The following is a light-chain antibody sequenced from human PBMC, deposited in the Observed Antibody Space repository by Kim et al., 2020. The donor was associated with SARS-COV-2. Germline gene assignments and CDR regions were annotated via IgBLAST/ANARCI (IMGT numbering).Light chain of an antibody. CDR2: FDS. CDR1: NIGSKS. Sequence: SYELTQPPSVSVAPGKTATITCGGNNIGSKSVHWYQQKPGQAPVLFIYFDSVRPSGIPERFSGSNYGTTATLTISRVEAGDEADYYCQVWDSRGAQYVFG. J-gene: IGLJ1*01. V-gene: IGLV3-21*04. CDR3: QVWDSRGAQYV.